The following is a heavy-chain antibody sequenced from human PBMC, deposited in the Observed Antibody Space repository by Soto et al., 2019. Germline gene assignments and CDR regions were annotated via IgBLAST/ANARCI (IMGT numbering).Heavy chain of an antibody. Sequence: SLRLSCAASGFTFSSYAMSWVRQAPGKGLEWVSAISGSGGRTYYADSVKGRFTISRDNSKNTLYLQMNSLRAEDTAVYYCAKEPVLRFLEWLPYYIDYWGQGTLVTVSS. CDR3: AKEPVLRFLEWLPYYIDY. J-gene: IGHJ4*02. V-gene: IGHV3-23*01. CDR1: GFTFSSYA. D-gene: IGHD3-3*01. CDR2: ISGSGGRT.